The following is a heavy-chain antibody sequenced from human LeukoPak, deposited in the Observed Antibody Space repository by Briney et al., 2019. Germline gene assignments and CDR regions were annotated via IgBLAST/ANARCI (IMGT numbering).Heavy chain of an antibody. V-gene: IGHV3-23*01. Sequence: GGSLRLSCAASAFTFSSYAMTWVRQAPGKGLEWVSAASGSGSTTYYADSVKGRCTISRDNSKNTLYLQMNSLRAEDTALYYCAKGYYYDSSGPSGGAFDIWGQGTMITVSS. CDR3: AKGYYYDSSGPSGGAFDI. CDR2: ASGSGSTT. J-gene: IGHJ3*02. CDR1: AFTFSSYA. D-gene: IGHD3-22*01.